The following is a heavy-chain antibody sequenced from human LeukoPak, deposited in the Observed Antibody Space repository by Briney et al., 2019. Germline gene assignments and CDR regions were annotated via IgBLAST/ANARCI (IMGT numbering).Heavy chain of an antibody. Sequence: GGSLRLSCAASGFTVSSNYMSWVRQAPGKGLEWVSVIHSGGSTYYADSVKGRFTISRDNSKNTLYLQMNSLRAEDTAVYYCARLGSGWYYFDYWGQGTLVTVSS. V-gene: IGHV3-66*04. D-gene: IGHD6-19*01. CDR2: IHSGGST. CDR1: GFTVSSNY. CDR3: ARLGSGWYYFDY. J-gene: IGHJ4*02.